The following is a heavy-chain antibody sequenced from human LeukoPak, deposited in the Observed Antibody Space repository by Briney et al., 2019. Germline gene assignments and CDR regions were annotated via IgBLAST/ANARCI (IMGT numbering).Heavy chain of an antibody. CDR2: INPSGGTV. CDR1: GYTFTTNY. D-gene: IGHD3-10*01. CDR3: ARAGVRAMVRGVVYNWFDP. Sequence: ASVKVSCKASGYTFTTNYMHWLRQTPGQGLEWMGVINPSGGTVSYAQRFRGRVIMTRDTSISTAYMELSRLRSDDTAVYYCARAGVRAMVRGVVYNWFDPWGQGTLVTVSS. V-gene: IGHV1-46*01. J-gene: IGHJ5*02.